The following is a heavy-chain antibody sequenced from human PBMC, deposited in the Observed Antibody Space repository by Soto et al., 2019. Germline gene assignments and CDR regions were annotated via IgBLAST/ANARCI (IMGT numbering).Heavy chain of an antibody. J-gene: IGHJ4*02. D-gene: IGHD2-21*01. CDR1: GFAFSNAW. V-gene: IGHV3-30*18. CDR3: AKESDYYSNSKWSFDS. CDR2: VSSDGSIT. Sequence: SLRLSCAASGFAFSNAWINWVRQAPGKGLEWLTVVSSDGSITYDADSVRGRFAISRDNSKNTLYLHMNSLRTEDTAVYYCAKESDYYSNSKWSFDSWGQGILVTVSS.